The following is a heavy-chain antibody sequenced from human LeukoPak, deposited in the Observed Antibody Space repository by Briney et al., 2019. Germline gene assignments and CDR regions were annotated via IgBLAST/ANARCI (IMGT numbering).Heavy chain of an antibody. CDR1: GHSVSNYA. Sequence: SETLSLTCSVSGHSVSNYAWTWIRQPPGKGLEWTGDMYDSGSTSYSPSLKSRVTISLDTSKNHVTLELTSVTAADTAVYYCARLGRVATAGGYNVHSLDVWGQGTTVTVSS. CDR3: ARLGRVATAGGYNVHSLDV. J-gene: IGHJ6*02. V-gene: IGHV4-59*08. D-gene: IGHD5-12*01. CDR2: MYDSGST.